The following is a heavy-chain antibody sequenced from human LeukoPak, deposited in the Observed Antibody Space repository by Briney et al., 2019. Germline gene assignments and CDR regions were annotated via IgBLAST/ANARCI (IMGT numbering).Heavy chain of an antibody. CDR3: ARYCSSTSCQGGYDY. V-gene: IGHV1-18*01. D-gene: IGHD2-2*01. Sequence: ASVKVSCKASGYTFTKYDINWVRQAPGQGLEWMGWISAYNGNRNYAQKLQGRVTMTTDTSTSTAYMELRSLRSDDTAVYYCARYCSSTSCQGGYDYWGQGTLVTVSS. J-gene: IGHJ4*02. CDR2: ISAYNGNR. CDR1: GYTFTKYD.